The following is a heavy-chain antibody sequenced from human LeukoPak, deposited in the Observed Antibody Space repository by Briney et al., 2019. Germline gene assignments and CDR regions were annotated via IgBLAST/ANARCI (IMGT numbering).Heavy chain of an antibody. V-gene: IGHV3-21*01. J-gene: IGHJ3*02. Sequence: GGSLRLSCAASGFTFSSYSMNWVRQAPGKGLEWVSSISSSSSYKYYADSVKGRFTISRDNAKNSLYLQMNSLRAEDTAVYYCAREGSSGWNDAFDIWGQGTMVTVSS. CDR2: ISSSSSYK. CDR3: AREGSSGWNDAFDI. CDR1: GFTFSSYS. D-gene: IGHD6-19*01.